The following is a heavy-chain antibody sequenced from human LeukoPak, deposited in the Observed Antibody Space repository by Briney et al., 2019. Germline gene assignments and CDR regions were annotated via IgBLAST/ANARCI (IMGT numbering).Heavy chain of an antibody. V-gene: IGHV3-53*01. D-gene: IGHD1-1*01. J-gene: IGHJ6*02. CDR3: ASQLDPYYYYYGMDV. CDR2: IYSGGGT. Sequence: PGGSLRLSCAASGLTVSNNYMSWVRQAPGKGLEWVSVIYSGGGTYYADSVKGRFTISRDNFKNTLYLQMNSLRAEDTAVYYRASQLDPYYYYYGMDVWGQGTTVTVSS. CDR1: GLTVSNNY.